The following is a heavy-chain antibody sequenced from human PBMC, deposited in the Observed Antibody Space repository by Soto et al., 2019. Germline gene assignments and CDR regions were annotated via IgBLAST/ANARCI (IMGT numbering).Heavy chain of an antibody. CDR1: GFTFSNAW. Sequence: GGSLRLSCAASGFTFSNAWMSWVRQAPGKGLEWVGRIKSKTDGGTTDYAAPVKGRFTISSDDSKNTLYLQMNSLKTEDTAVYYCTTDSLPHYYDSSGYSDYWGQGTLVTVSS. CDR2: IKSKTDGGTT. J-gene: IGHJ4*02. V-gene: IGHV3-15*01. D-gene: IGHD3-22*01. CDR3: TTDSLPHYYDSSGYSDY.